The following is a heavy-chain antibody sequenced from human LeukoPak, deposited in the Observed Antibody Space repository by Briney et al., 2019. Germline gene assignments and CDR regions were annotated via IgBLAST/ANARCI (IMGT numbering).Heavy chain of an antibody. CDR1: GFTFSSYG. Sequence: GGSLRLSCAASGFTFSSYGMLWVRQAPGKGLEWVAFIRYDGSNKYYADSVKGRFTISRDNSKNTLYLQMNSLRAEDTAVYYCAKDRVGYFDYWGQGTLVTVSS. J-gene: IGHJ4*02. CDR2: IRYDGSNK. D-gene: IGHD2-2*01. V-gene: IGHV3-30*02. CDR3: AKDRVGYFDY.